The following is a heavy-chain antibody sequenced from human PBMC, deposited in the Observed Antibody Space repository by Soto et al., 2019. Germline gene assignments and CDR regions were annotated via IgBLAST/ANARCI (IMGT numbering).Heavy chain of an antibody. J-gene: IGHJ6*02. V-gene: IGHV4-39*01. CDR3: ASSRIQLEPYGMDV. CDR2: IYYSGST. D-gene: IGHD1-1*01. CDR1: GGSISSSSYY. Sequence: SETLSLTCTVSGGSISSSSYYWGWIRQPPGKGLEWIGSIYYSGSTYYNPSLKSRVTISVDTSKNQFSLKLSSVTAADTAVYYCASSRIQLEPYGMDVWGQGTTVTVSS.